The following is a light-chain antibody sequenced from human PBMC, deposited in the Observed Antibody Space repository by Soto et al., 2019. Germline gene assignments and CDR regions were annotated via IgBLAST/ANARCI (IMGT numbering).Light chain of an antibody. J-gene: IGLJ2*01. CDR2: DVS. CDR1: RSDVGGYDY. Sequence: QRALTQPASVSRSPEQSITISCTGNRSDVGGYDYVSWYQQYPGKAPKLMIYDVSNRPPGVSNRLSGSKSGNTPSLTISGLQAEDEADYYCSLDTSSSALVVFGGGTQLTVL. CDR3: SLDTSSSALVV. V-gene: IGLV2-14*01.